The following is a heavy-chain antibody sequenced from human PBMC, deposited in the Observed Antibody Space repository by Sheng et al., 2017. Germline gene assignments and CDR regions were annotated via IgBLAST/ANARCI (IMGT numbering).Heavy chain of an antibody. CDR2: INHSGST. CDR3: ARPLQYDSSGYYFV. D-gene: IGHD3-22*01. V-gene: IGHV4-34*01. CDR1: GGSFSGYY. J-gene: IGHJ4*02. Sequence: QVQLQQWGAGLLKPSETLSLTCAVYGGSFSGYYWSWIRQPPGKGLEWIGEINHSGSTNYNPSLKSRVTISVDTSKNQFSLKLSSVTAADTAVYYCARPLQYDSSGYYFVWGQGTLVTVSS.